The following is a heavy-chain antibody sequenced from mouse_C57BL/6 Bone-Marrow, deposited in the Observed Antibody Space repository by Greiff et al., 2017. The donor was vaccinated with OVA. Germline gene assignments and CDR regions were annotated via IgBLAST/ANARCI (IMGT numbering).Heavy chain of an antibody. CDR3: ARHEDYSGVFYY. V-gene: IGHV5-6*01. CDR2: ISSGGGYT. J-gene: IGHJ2*01. Sequence: EVQLVESGGDLVKPGGSLTLSCAASGFTFSSYGMSWVRQTPDKRLEWVATISSGGGYTYYPDSVKGRFTISRDNATNTPYLQMSSLKSEDTAVYYCARHEDYSGVFYYGGRGTTLTVSS. CDR1: GFTFSSYG. D-gene: IGHD1-3*01.